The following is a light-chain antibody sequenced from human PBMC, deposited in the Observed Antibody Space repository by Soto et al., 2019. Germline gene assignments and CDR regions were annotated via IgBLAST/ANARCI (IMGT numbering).Light chain of an antibody. V-gene: IGLV2-14*01. J-gene: IGLJ2*01. Sequence: QSVLTQPASVSGSPGQSITISCTGTSSDVGGYNYVSWYQQHPGKAPNLIIFDVSNRPSGVSNRFSGSKSGNSASLTISGRQAEDEADYYCSSYTGSNTPVVFGVGTKLTVL. CDR1: SSDVGGYNY. CDR3: SSYTGSNTPVV. CDR2: DVS.